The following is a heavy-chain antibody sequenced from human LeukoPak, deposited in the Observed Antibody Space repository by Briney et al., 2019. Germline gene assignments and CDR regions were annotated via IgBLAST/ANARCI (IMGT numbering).Heavy chain of an antibody. D-gene: IGHD3-22*01. V-gene: IGHV4-39*07. CDR1: GGSISSSSYY. J-gene: IGHJ4*02. CDR3: ARLDSSGYSVDY. CDR2: IYYSGST. Sequence: SETLSLTFTVSGGSISSSSYYWGWIRQPPGKGLEWIGSIYYSGSTYYNPSLKSRVTISVDTSKNQFSLKLSSVTAADTAVYYCARLDSSGYSVDYWGQGTLVTVSS.